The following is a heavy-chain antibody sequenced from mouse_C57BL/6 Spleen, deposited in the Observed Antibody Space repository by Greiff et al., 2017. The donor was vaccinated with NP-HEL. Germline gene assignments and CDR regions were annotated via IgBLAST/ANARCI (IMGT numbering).Heavy chain of an antibody. Sequence: EVKVEESGGGLVQPKGSLKLSCAASGFTFNTYAMHWVRQAPGKGLEWVARIRSKSSNYATYYADSVKDRFTISRDDSQSMLYLQMNNLKTEDTAMYYCVRDKDYDYGLYAMDYWGQGTSVTVSS. CDR2: IRSKSSNYAT. V-gene: IGHV10-3*01. D-gene: IGHD2-4*01. CDR3: VRDKDYDYGLYAMDY. J-gene: IGHJ4*01. CDR1: GFTFNTYA.